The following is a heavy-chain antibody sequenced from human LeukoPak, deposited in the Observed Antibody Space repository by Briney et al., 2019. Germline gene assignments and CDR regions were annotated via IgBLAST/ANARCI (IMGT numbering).Heavy chain of an antibody. D-gene: IGHD2-15*01. CDR2: ISSSSSYI. Sequence: GGSLRLSCAASGFTFSTYSMNWVRQAPGEGLEWVSFISSSSSYIYYADSVKGRFTISRDNAKNSLYLQMNSLRAEDTAVYYCARAAQTFCSGGSCYSDYYYMDVWGKGTTVTISS. CDR1: GFTFSTYS. J-gene: IGHJ6*03. CDR3: ARAAQTFCSGGSCYSDYYYMDV. V-gene: IGHV3-21*01.